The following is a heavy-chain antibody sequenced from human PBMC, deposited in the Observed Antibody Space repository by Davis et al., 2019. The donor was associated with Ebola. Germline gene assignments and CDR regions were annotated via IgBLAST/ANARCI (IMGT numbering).Heavy chain of an antibody. CDR3: ARGSSKAYYYYGMDV. CDR1: GYTFTSYA. V-gene: IGHV1-3*01. CDR2: INAGNGNT. D-gene: IGHD6-6*01. J-gene: IGHJ6*02. Sequence: AASVKVSCKASGYTFTSYAMHWVRQAPAQRLEWMGWINAGNGNTKYSQKFQGRVTITRDTSASTAYMELSSLRSEDTAVYYCARGSSKAYYYYGMDVWGQGTTVTVSS.